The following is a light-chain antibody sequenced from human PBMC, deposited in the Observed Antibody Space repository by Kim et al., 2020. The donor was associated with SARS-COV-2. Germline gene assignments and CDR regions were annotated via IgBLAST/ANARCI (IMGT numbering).Light chain of an antibody. CDR3: SSHTISSAVV. V-gene: IGLV2-14*01. CDR1: SSDVGGYNY. J-gene: IGLJ2*01. CDR2: DVS. Sequence: QSALTQPAYVSGSPGQSITISCTGTSSDVGGYNYVSWYQQHPGKAPKLMIYDVSKRPSGVSNRFSGSKSGNTASLTISGLQAEDESDYFCSSHTISSAVVFGGGTQLTVL.